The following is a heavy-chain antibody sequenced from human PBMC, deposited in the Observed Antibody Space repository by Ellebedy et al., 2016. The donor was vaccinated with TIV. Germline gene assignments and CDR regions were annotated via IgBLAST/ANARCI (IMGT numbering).Heavy chain of an antibody. J-gene: IGHJ5*02. D-gene: IGHD5-12*01. CDR2: IKHDGSEE. CDR3: AKGNLRRLRLYNWFDP. V-gene: IGHV3-7*01. Sequence: PGGSLRLSCAASGFTFSYYWMTWVRQAPGKGLEWVATIKHDGSEEYYADSVKGRFTISRDNSKNTLYLQMNSLRAEDTAVYYCAKGNLRRLRLYNWFDPWGQGTLVTVSS. CDR1: GFTFSYYW.